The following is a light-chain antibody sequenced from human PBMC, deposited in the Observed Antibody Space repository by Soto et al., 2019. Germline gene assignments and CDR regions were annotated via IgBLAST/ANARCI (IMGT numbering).Light chain of an antibody. Sequence: IQMTQSPSTLSASVGERVTITCRASQSVSSWLAWYQQKPGKAPKLLIYDASSLESGVPSRFSGSGSGTEFTLTISSLQPDDFATYYCQQYNSLGTFGQGTKVDIK. J-gene: IGKJ1*01. CDR3: QQYNSLGT. V-gene: IGKV1-5*01. CDR1: QSVSSW. CDR2: DAS.